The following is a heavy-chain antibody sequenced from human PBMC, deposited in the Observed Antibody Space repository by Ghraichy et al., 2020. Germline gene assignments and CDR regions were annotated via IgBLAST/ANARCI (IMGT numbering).Heavy chain of an antibody. Sequence: LSLTCAASGFIFSSYAMSWVRQAPGKGLEWVSNIMGSGDGTDYADFVKGRFTISRDNSKNTLYSQMNSLRVEDTAVYYCAKDKWSGYFDHWGQGTLVTVSS. J-gene: IGHJ4*02. V-gene: IGHV3-23*01. CDR2: IMGSGDGT. D-gene: IGHD3-3*01. CDR1: GFIFSSYA. CDR3: AKDKWSGYFDH.